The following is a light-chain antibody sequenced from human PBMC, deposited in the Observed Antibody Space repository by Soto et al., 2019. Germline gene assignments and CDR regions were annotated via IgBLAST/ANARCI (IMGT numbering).Light chain of an antibody. J-gene: IGKJ2*01. V-gene: IGKV3-20*01. Sequence: EIVLTQSPGTLSLSPGDRATLSCRASQSVNNDYLAWYQQKPGQAPRLLIHGASNRATGVPDRFSGSGSGTEFTLTISRLDPEDFAVYYCQQYVSSPATFGQGTKVEIK. CDR2: GAS. CDR3: QQYVSSPAT. CDR1: QSVNNDY.